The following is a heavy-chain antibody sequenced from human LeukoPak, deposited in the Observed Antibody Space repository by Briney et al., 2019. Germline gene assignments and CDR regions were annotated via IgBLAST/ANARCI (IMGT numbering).Heavy chain of an antibody. V-gene: IGHV4-34*01. CDR1: GGSFSGYY. CDR3: ARTTERGYTYDYFYYYYMDV. Sequence: SETLSLTCAVYGGSFSGYYWSWIRQPPGKGLEWIGEINHSGSTNYNPSLKSRVTISVDTSKNQFSLKLSSVTAADTAVYYCARTTERGYTYDYFYYYYMDVWGKGTTVTISS. J-gene: IGHJ6*03. CDR2: INHSGST. D-gene: IGHD5-18*01.